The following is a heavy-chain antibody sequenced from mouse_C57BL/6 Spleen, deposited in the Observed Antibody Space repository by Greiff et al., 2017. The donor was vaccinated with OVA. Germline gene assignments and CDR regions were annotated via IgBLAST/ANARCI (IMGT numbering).Heavy chain of an antibody. CDR1: GYTFTSYW. CDR3: ARSPTTVGAY. J-gene: IGHJ3*01. CDR2: IDPSDSDT. V-gene: IGHV1-50*01. D-gene: IGHD1-1*01. Sequence: QVQLQQPGAELVKPGASVKLSCKASGYTFTSYWMQWVKQRPGQGLEWIGEIDPSDSDTNYNQKIKGKATLTVDTSSSTAYMQLSSLTSEDSAVYYCARSPTTVGAYWGQGTLVTVSA.